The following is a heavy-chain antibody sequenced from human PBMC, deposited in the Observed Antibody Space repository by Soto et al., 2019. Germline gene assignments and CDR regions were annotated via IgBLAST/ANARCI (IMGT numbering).Heavy chain of an antibody. V-gene: IGHV4-39*01. J-gene: IGHJ4*02. Sequence: SGTLSLTCTVSGGSISSSSYYWGWIRQPPGKGLEWIGSIHYSGSTYYNPSLKSRVTISVDTSKNQFSLKLSSVTAADTAVYYCARRYYGYPYYFDYWGQGTLVTVSS. CDR2: IHYSGST. CDR1: GGSISSSSYY. D-gene: IGHD3-10*01. CDR3: ARRYYGYPYYFDY.